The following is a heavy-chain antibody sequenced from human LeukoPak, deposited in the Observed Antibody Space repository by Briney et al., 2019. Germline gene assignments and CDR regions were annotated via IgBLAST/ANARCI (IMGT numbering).Heavy chain of an antibody. CDR1: GYTFTTYW. CDR3: ARQYYDSSGSRLKGPSRWDAFDI. J-gene: IGHJ3*02. Sequence: GESLKISCKGFGYTFTTYWIGWVRQMPGKGLEWMGIIYPGDSDTRYSPSFQGQVTISADKSISTAYLQWSSLKASDTAMYYCARQYYDSSGSRLKGPSRWDAFDIWGQGTMVTVSS. CDR2: IYPGDSDT. D-gene: IGHD3-22*01. V-gene: IGHV5-51*01.